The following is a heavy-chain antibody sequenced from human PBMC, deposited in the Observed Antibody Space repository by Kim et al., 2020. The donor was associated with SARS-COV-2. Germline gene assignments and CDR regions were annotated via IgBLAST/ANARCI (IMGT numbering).Heavy chain of an antibody. CDR3: ARDSGILGYYYYGMDV. Sequence: SETLSLTCTVSGGSISSYYWSWIRQPAGKGLEWIGRIYTSGSTNYNPSLKSRVTMSVDTSKNQFSLKLSSVTAADTAVYYCARDSGILGYYYYGMDVWGQGTTVTVSS. J-gene: IGHJ6*02. CDR2: IYTSGST. V-gene: IGHV4-4*07. CDR1: GGSISSYY. D-gene: IGHD2-15*01.